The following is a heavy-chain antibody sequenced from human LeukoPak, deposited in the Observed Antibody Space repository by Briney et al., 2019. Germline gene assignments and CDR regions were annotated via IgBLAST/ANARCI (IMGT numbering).Heavy chain of an antibody. Sequence: PGGSLRLSCAASGITFSNAWTSWVRQAPGKGLEWVGRIKSKTDGGTTDYAAPVKGRFTISRDDSKNTVYLQMNSLKTEDTAVYYCTTVRGSSWQYFQHWGQGTLVTVSS. V-gene: IGHV3-15*01. J-gene: IGHJ1*01. D-gene: IGHD6-13*01. CDR2: IKSKTDGGTT. CDR3: TTVRGSSWQYFQH. CDR1: GITFSNAW.